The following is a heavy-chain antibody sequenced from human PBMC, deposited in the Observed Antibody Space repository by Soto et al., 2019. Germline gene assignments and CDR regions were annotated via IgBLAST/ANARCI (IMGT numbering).Heavy chain of an antibody. CDR3: ARVSFYGGNSEELHY. J-gene: IGHJ4*02. Sequence: SETLSLTCSVSGGSVSSGDYYWSWIRQHPGKGLEWIGYIYYSGSTYYNPSLKSRVTISVDTSKNQFSLKLGSVTAADTAVYYCARVSFYGGNSEELHYWGQATLVTVSS. CDR1: GGSVSSGDYY. CDR2: IYYSGST. V-gene: IGHV4-31*03. D-gene: IGHD4-17*01.